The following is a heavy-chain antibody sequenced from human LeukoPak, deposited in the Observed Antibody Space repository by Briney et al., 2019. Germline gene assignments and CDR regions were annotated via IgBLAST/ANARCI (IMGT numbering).Heavy chain of an antibody. V-gene: IGHV2-5*02. CDR3: AHRRGGDGYNSFDY. Sequence: SGPTLLQPTQTLTLTFTFSGFSLGTRGVGVGWIRQPPVKAVEGLTLIDWEDDERYTPSMKSRHTSTQDTSNNQVVLTITNMDPVDTATYYCAHRRGGDGYNSFDYWGQGTLVTVSS. CDR2: IDWEDDE. J-gene: IGHJ4*02. D-gene: IGHD5-24*01. CDR1: GFSLGTRGVG.